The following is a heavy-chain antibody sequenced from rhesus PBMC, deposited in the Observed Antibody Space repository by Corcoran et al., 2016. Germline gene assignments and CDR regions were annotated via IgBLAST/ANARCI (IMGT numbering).Heavy chain of an antibody. CDR3: ARGTTSYGLDS. Sequence: QVQLQESGPGLVNDSETLSLTCAVSGGSLSSNYLSWIRQPPGKGLEWIGRISGSGGSTDYNPSLKSRCTMSTDTSKNRFSLKLSSGTAADTAVYYCARGTTSYGLDSWGQGVVVTVSS. D-gene: IGHD1-14*01. CDR1: GGSLSSNY. CDR2: ISGSGGST. J-gene: IGHJ6*01. V-gene: IGHV4-173*01.